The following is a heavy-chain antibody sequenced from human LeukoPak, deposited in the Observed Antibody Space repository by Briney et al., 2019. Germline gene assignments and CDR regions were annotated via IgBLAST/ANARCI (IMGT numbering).Heavy chain of an antibody. D-gene: IGHD2-8*01. CDR3: ARDSQQYCPNGICYTKHNWLDP. J-gene: IGHJ5*02. CDR1: GFTFSNYD. V-gene: IGHV3-48*03. Sequence: GGSLRLSCATSGFTFSNYDMNWVRQAPGKGLEWVSYISSSCSAIYYADSVQGRFTISRDNAQNSLYLQMHRLRAEDTAVYYCARDSQQYCPNGICYTKHNWLDPWGKGNLVSVSS. CDR2: ISSSCSAI.